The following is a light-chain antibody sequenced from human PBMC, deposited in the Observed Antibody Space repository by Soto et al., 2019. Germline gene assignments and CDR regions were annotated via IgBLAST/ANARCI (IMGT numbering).Light chain of an antibody. CDR2: WAS. CDR1: QSILYSSNNRNY. V-gene: IGKV4-1*01. CDR3: QQYYTTLWT. J-gene: IGKJ1*01. Sequence: DIVMAQSPDSLAVSLGERATINCKSSQSILYSSNNRNYLAWYQQKPGQPPKLLIYWASTRESGVPDRFSGSGSGTEFTLTINSLQAEDVAVYYCQQYYTTLWTFGQGTKVEIK.